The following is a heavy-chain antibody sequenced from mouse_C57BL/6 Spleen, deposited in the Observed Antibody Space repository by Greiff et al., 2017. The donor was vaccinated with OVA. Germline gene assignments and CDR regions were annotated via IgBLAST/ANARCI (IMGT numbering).Heavy chain of an antibody. CDR1: GYTFTSYR. J-gene: IGHJ3*01. CDR3: ASPHPYITTVGEFAY. Sequence: VQLQQPGAELVRPGTSVKLSCKASGYTFTSYRMHWVKQRPGQGLEWIGVIDPSDSYTNYNQKFKGKATLTVDTSSSTAYMQLSSLTSEDSAVYYCASPHPYITTVGEFAYWGQGTLVTVSA. CDR2: IDPSDSYT. V-gene: IGHV1-59*01. D-gene: IGHD1-1*01.